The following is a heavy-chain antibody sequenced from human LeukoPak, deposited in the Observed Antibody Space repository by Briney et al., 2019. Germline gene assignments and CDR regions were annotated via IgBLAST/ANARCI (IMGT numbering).Heavy chain of an antibody. CDR2: INHSGST. D-gene: IGHD5-18*01. J-gene: IGHJ4*02. Sequence: KPSETLSLTCTVSGGSISGYYWSWIRQPPGKGLEWIGEINHSGSTNYNPSLKSRVTISVDTSKNQFSLKLNSVTAADTAVYYCARSGHSYGQLFDYWGQGTLVTVSS. CDR1: GGSISGYY. V-gene: IGHV4-34*01. CDR3: ARSGHSYGQLFDY.